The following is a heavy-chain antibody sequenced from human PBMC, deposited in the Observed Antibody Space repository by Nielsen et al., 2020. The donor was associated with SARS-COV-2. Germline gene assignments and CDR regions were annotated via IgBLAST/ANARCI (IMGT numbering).Heavy chain of an antibody. CDR2: ISSSSSYT. CDR1: GFTFSDYY. V-gene: IGHV3-11*06. Sequence: GESLKISCAASGFTFSDYYMSWIRQAPGKGLEWVSYISSSSSYTNYADSVKGRFTISRDNAKNSLYLQMNSLRAEDTAVYYCARDPEWLVKYYFDYWGQGTPVTVSS. CDR3: ARDPEWLVKYYFDY. J-gene: IGHJ4*02. D-gene: IGHD6-19*01.